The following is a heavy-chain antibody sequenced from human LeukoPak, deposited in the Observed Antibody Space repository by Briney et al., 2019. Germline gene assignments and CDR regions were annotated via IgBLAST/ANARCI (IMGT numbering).Heavy chain of an antibody. J-gene: IGHJ3*02. Sequence: PGGSLRLSCAASGFTISNSFMTWVRQAPGKGLEWVSVTYSDGTTYYADSVKGRFTISRGNSKNTLDLQMNSLRADDTATYYCAKEKRNLRGARDAFDIWGQGTLVTVSA. CDR2: TYSDGTT. D-gene: IGHD1-26*01. CDR3: AKEKRNLRGARDAFDI. CDR1: GFTISNSF. V-gene: IGHV3-53*01.